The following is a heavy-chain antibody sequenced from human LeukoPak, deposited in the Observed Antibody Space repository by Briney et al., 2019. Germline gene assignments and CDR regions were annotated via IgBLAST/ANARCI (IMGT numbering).Heavy chain of an antibody. CDR2: ISNSGSTI. CDR1: GFTFSDYY. J-gene: IGHJ4*02. D-gene: IGHD5-18*01. CDR3: ARDSRGYTYGSPVDY. V-gene: IGHV3-11*01. Sequence: GGSLRLSCAASGFTFSDYYMSWIRQAPVKGLEWVSYISNSGSTIYYADSVKGRFTISRDNAKNSLYLQMNSLRAEDTALYYCARDSRGYTYGSPVDYWGQGTLVTVSS.